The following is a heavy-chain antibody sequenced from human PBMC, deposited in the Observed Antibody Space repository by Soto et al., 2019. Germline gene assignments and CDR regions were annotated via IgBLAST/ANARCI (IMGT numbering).Heavy chain of an antibody. Sequence: SQTLSLPCAISGDSVSSNSAAWNWIRQSPSRGLEWLGRTYYRSKWYNDYAVSVKSRITINPDTSKNQFSLQLNSVTPEDTAVYYCARHSIYYDFWSGYGTNGMDVWGQGTTVTVSS. CDR2: TYYRSKWYN. J-gene: IGHJ6*02. CDR1: GDSVSSNSAA. D-gene: IGHD3-3*01. V-gene: IGHV6-1*01. CDR3: ARHSIYYDFWSGYGTNGMDV.